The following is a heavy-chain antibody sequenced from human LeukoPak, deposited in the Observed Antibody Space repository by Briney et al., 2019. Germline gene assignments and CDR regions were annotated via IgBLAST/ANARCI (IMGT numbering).Heavy chain of an antibody. CDR1: GGSITSGSYY. J-gene: IGHJ5*02. V-gene: IGHV4-39*02. CDR3: ARVSCSGGACPFVFWFAT. CDR2: IYYSGST. D-gene: IGHD2-15*01. Sequence: PSETLSLTCTVSGGSITSGSYYWGWIRQPPGKGLEWIGSIYYSGSTYYNPSLKSRVTISVDTSKKLFSLRLSSVTAADTAVYFCARVSCSGGACPFVFWFATWGQGALVTVSS.